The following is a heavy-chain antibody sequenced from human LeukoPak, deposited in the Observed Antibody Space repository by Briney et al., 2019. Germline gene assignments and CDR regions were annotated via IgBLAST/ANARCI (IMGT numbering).Heavy chain of an antibody. V-gene: IGHV4-4*02. Sequence: SGTLSLTCAVSGDSFSSGHWWAWVRQSPGKGLEWIGEVFHGGDTNYNPSLKSRVSVSLDKSSNNFSLKLTSVTAADTAVYYCARVVNFQYYFDSWGQGTLVTVSS. CDR3: ARVVNFQYYFDS. J-gene: IGHJ4*02. CDR1: GDSFSSGHW. CDR2: VFHGGDT. D-gene: IGHD2-15*01.